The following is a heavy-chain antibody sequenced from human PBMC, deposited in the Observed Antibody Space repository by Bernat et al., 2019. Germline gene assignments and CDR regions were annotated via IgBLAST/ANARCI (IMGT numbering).Heavy chain of an antibody. CDR1: GFTFSSYA. Sequence: QVQLVESGGGVVQPGRSLRLSCAASGFTFSSYAMHWVRQAPGKGLEWVAVISYDGSNKYYADSVKGRFTISRDNSKNTLYLQMNSLRAEDTAVYYCARDRRNSGYDEGAYYYYDMDVWGKGTTVTVSS. V-gene: IGHV3-30*01. J-gene: IGHJ6*03. D-gene: IGHD5-12*01. CDR3: ARDRRNSGYDEGAYYYYDMDV. CDR2: ISYDGSNK.